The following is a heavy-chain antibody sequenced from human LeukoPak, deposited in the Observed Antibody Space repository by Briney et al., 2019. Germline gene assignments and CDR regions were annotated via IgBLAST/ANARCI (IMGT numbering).Heavy chain of an antibody. V-gene: IGHV2-70*11. CDR1: GFSLTTSGMC. Sequence: SGPALVRPTQTLTLTCTFSGFSLTTSGMCVTWVRQPPGKALEWLARIDWDDDEYYNTSLKTRLTISKDTSKNQVVLTMTNMDPVDTATYYCGRSTRDYFYNYGMDVWGRGTTVTVSS. CDR2: IDWDDDE. CDR3: GRSTRDYFYNYGMDV. J-gene: IGHJ6*02. D-gene: IGHD1-1*01.